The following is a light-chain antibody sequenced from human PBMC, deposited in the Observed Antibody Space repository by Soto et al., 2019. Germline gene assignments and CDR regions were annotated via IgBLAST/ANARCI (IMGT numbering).Light chain of an antibody. CDR2: DAI. CDR3: QQYNTWPRT. Sequence: EIVLTQSPGTLSLSPGDRATLSCRASRTVSGNYLAWYQQRPNQAPRLLIFDAIRRAAGIPDRFSGSGSGTDFTLTISRLEPEDFAVYYCQQYNTWPRTFGQGTKVEVK. V-gene: IGKV3-20*01. CDR1: RTVSGNY. J-gene: IGKJ1*01.